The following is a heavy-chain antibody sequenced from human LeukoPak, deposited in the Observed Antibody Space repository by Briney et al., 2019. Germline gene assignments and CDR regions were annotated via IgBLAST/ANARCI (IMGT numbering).Heavy chain of an antibody. V-gene: IGHV4-34*01. J-gene: IGHJ4*02. D-gene: IGHD3-10*01. CDR3: ARRGWMVGYYFDY. CDR2: INHSGST. CDR1: GGSFSGYY. Sequence: SETLSLTCAVYGGSFSGYYWSWIRQPPGKGLEWIGEINHSGSTNYNPSLKSRVTISVDTSKNQFSLKLSSVTAADTAVYYCARRGWMVGYYFDYWGQGTLVTVSS.